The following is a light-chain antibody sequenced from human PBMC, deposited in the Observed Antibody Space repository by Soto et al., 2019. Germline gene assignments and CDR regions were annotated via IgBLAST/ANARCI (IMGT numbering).Light chain of an antibody. Sequence: DIHMTQSPSTLSASLCDRVTITCRASQTVNTWLAWYQQKPGKAPKLLIYDASSLESGVPSRFSGSGSGTDFTLTISSLQPEDFATYYCQQFNNYLLTFGGGTKVDIK. CDR3: QQFNNYLLT. CDR2: DAS. CDR1: QTVNTW. J-gene: IGKJ4*01. V-gene: IGKV1-5*01.